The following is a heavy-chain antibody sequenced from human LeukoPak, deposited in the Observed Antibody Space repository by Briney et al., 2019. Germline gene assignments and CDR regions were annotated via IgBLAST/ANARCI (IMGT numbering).Heavy chain of an antibody. V-gene: IGHV3-53*01. J-gene: IGHJ4*02. CDR2: IYSGGST. D-gene: IGHD1-1*01. Sequence: GGSLRLSCAASGFTVSSNYMSWVRQAPGKGLEWVSVIYSGGSTYYADSVKGRFTISRDNSKNTLYLQMNSLRAEDTAVYYCAKVPRYNWNDVSFDYWGQGTLVTVSS. CDR3: AKVPRYNWNDVSFDY. CDR1: GFTVSSNY.